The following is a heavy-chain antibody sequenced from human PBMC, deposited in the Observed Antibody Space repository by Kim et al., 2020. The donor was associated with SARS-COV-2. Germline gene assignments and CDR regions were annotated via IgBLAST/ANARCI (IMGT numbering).Heavy chain of an antibody. V-gene: IGHV3-23*01. CDR3: AKFYDMDV. J-gene: IGHJ6*02. Sequence: GGITYYEDTMKGRATITRDTHRNTMYMQTNSLRAEDTAVYYCAKFYDMDVWGQGTTVTVSS. CDR2: GGIT.